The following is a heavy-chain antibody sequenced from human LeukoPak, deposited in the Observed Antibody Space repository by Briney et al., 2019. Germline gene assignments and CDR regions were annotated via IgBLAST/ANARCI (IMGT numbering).Heavy chain of an antibody. CDR1: GFTFSDYY. V-gene: IGHV3-11*01. Sequence: GGSLRFSCAASGFTFSDYYMTWIRQAPGKGLEWISYISSSGNTISYADSVKGRFTISRDNAKNSLSLQMNSLRVEDTAVYYCARVRGKVDPWGQGTLVTVSS. CDR2: ISSSGNTI. CDR3: ARVRGKVDP. J-gene: IGHJ5*02.